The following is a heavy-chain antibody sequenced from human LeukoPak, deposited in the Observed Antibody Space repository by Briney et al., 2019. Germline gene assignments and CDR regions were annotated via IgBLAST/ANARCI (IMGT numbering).Heavy chain of an antibody. J-gene: IGHJ6*02. V-gene: IGHV1-69*13. CDR1: GGTFSSYA. Sequence: GASVKVSCKASGGTFSSYAISWVRQAPGQGLEWMGGIIPIFGTANYAQKFQGRVTITADESTSTAYMELSSLRSEDTAVYYCARESIGGNCSSTSRYVLDYYYGMDVWGQGTTVTVSS. D-gene: IGHD2-2*01. CDR3: ARESIGGNCSSTSRYVLDYYYGMDV. CDR2: IIPIFGTA.